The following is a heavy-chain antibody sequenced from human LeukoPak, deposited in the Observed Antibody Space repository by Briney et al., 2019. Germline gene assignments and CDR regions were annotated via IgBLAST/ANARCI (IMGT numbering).Heavy chain of an antibody. CDR3: ARSGITGTTDYYYYMDV. CDR2: IYPGDSDT. CDR1: GYSFTSYW. V-gene: IGHV5-51*01. D-gene: IGHD1-7*01. J-gene: IGHJ6*03. Sequence: KVSCKGSGYSFTSYWIGWVRQMPGKGLEWMGIIYPGDSDTRYSPSFQGQVTISADKSISTAYLQWSSLKASDTAMYYCARSGITGTTDYYYYMDVWGNGTTVTVSS.